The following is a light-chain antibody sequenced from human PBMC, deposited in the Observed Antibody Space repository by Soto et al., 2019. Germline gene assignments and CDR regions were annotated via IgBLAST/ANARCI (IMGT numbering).Light chain of an antibody. J-gene: IGKJ1*01. CDR1: QSVSSSY. CDR3: QQYGSSPLT. V-gene: IGKV3-20*01. Sequence: IVLTQSPGTLSLSPGERANLSCRASQSVSSSYLAWYQQKPGQAPRLLMYGASSRATGIPDRFSGSGSGTDFTLTISRLEPEDFALYYCQQYGSSPLTFGQGTKVDIK. CDR2: GAS.